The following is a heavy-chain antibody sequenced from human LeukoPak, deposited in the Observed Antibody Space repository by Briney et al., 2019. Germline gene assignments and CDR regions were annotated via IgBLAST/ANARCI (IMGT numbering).Heavy chain of an antibody. Sequence: GGSLRLSCAASGFTFSSYAMSWVRQAPGKGLEWVSAISGSGGSTYYADSVKVRFTISRDNSKNTLYLQMKSLRAEDTAVYYCAKAPKGYRGAFDYWGQGTLVTVSS. D-gene: IGHD6-13*01. CDR1: GFTFSSYA. V-gene: IGHV3-23*01. CDR3: AKAPKGYRGAFDY. J-gene: IGHJ4*02. CDR2: ISGSGGST.